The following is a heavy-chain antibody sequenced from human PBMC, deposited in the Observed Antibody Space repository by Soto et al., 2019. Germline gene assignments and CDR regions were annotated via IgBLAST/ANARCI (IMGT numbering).Heavy chain of an antibody. CDR1: GFTFSAYN. CDR3: TREVTGTDYYYYYMDV. V-gene: IGHV3-21*01. J-gene: IGHJ6*03. D-gene: IGHD1-20*01. CDR2: ISNGSTYI. Sequence: EVQLVESGGGLVQPGGSLRLSCAASGFTFSAYNMNWVRQAPGKGLEWVSSISNGSTYISYAGSVKGRFTISRDDAKSSLYLQMNSLRAEDTAVYYCTREVTGTDYYYYYMDVWGKGTTVTVSS.